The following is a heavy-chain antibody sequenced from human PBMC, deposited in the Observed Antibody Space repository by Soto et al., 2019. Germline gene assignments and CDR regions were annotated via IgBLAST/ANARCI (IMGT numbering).Heavy chain of an antibody. CDR1: GFSFSGSG. J-gene: IGHJ4*02. D-gene: IGHD2-2*01. CDR3: TRLDDVRIEPARDY. V-gene: IGHV3-73*02. Sequence: EVQLVESGGGLVQPGGSLKLSCAASGFSFSGSGIHWVRQASGKGLEWIGRIRSKPNNYATAYVASVKGRFTISRDDSKNTAYLQMNSLKTEDTAVYYCTRLDDVRIEPARDYWGQGTLVTVSS. CDR2: IRSKPNNYAT.